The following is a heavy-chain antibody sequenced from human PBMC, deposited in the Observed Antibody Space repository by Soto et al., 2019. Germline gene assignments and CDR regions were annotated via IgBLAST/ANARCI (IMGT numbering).Heavy chain of an antibody. V-gene: IGHV4-59*01. Sequence: SETLSLTCTFSGGSINNNFWGWIRQPPGKGLEWIGYVYYDGHTDYNPSLESRVTIAVDTSKNQFSLRLTSVTAADTAVYYCARDLFGGYCLDYWGQGALVT. CDR3: ARDLFGGYCLDY. D-gene: IGHD5-12*01. J-gene: IGHJ4*02. CDR1: GGSINNNF. CDR2: VYYDGHT.